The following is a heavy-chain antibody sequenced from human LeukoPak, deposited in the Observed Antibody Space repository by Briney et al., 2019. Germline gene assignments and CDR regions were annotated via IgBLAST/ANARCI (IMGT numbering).Heavy chain of an antibody. CDR3: ARDLPLGYCSGGSCYLG. CDR2: ISSSSSYI. CDR1: GFTFSSYS. J-gene: IGHJ4*02. V-gene: IGHV3-21*01. D-gene: IGHD2-15*01. Sequence: GGSLRLSCAASGFTFSSYSMNWVRQAPGKGLEWVSSISSSSSYIYYADSVKGRFTISRDNAKNSLYLQMNSLRAEDTAVYYCARDLPLGYCSGGSCYLGWGQGTLVTVSS.